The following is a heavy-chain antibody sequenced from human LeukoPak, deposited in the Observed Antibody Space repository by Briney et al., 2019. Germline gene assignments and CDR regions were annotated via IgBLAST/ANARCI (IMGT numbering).Heavy chain of an antibody. J-gene: IGHJ4*02. D-gene: IGHD5-12*01. CDR2: ITWYGGSI. Sequence: PSGGSLRLSCAASGFIFDDYGMIWPRHAPGKALEWVSGITWYGGSIGYADSVKGRFTISRDNAKNSLYLQMNSLRAEDTALYYCARDGYSGYVPFDYWGQGTLVTVSS. CDR3: ARDGYSGYVPFDY. CDR1: GFIFDDYG. V-gene: IGHV3-20*04.